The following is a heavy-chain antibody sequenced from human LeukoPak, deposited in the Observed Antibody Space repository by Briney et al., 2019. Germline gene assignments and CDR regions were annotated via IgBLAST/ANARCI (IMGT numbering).Heavy chain of an antibody. CDR2: INPNSGGT. D-gene: IGHD2-2*01. CDR1: GCTFTGYY. V-gene: IGHV1-2*02. CDR3: ARVPIVVVPAAIDY. Sequence: GASVKVSCKASGCTFTGYYMHWVRQAPGQGLEWMGWINPNSGGTNYAQKFQGRVTMTRDTSISTAYMELSRLRSDDTAVYYCARVPIVVVPAAIDYWGQGTLVTVSS. J-gene: IGHJ4*02.